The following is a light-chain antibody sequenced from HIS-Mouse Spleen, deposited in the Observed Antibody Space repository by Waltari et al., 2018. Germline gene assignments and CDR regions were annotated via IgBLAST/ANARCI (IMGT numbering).Light chain of an antibody. V-gene: IGLV3-10*01. J-gene: IGLJ2*01. CDR2: EDS. CDR3: YSTDSSGNHRV. CDR1: ALPKKY. Sequence: SYELTQPPSVSVSPGQTARITCSGDALPKKYAYWYQQKSVQAPVLVIYEDSKRPSGIPEGCAGSSSGTSATLTISGAQVEDEADYYCYSTDSSGNHRVFGGGTKLTVL.